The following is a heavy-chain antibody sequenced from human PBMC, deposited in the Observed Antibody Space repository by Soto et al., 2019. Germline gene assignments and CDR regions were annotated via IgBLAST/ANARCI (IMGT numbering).Heavy chain of an antibody. J-gene: IGHJ4*02. CDR3: ARGWGTPRDY. CDR2: INADSGNT. Sequence: ASVKVSCKASGYTFTSYALHWLRQAPGQRLEWMGWINADSGNTAYAQKFQGRVTMTRNTSVSTAYMELSSLRSEDTAVYYCARGWGTPRDYWGQGTLVTGSS. CDR1: GYTFTSYA. V-gene: IGHV1-8*02. D-gene: IGHD1-1*01.